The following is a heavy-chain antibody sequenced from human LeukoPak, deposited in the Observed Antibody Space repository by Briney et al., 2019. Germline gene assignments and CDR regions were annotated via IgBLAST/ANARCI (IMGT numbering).Heavy chain of an antibody. Sequence: ASVKVSCKASGYTFTSYYMHWVRQAPEQGLEWMGIINPSGGSTSYAQKFQGRVTMTRDTSTSTVYMELSSLRSEDTAVYHCARAGRAGTYGMDVWGQGTTVTVSS. CDR1: GYTFTSYY. D-gene: IGHD2-15*01. CDR3: ARAGRAGTYGMDV. V-gene: IGHV1-46*01. J-gene: IGHJ6*02. CDR2: INPSGGST.